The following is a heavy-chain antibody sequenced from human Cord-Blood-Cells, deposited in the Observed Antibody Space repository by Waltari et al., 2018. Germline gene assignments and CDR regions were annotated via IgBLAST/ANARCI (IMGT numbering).Heavy chain of an antibody. CDR3: ASGYCTNGVCYDAFDI. D-gene: IGHD2-8*01. J-gene: IGHJ3*02. V-gene: IGHV1-69*01. Sequence: QVQLVQSGAEVKKPGSSVKVSCKASGGTFSSYAISWVRQAPVQGLEWMGGIIPIFGTANYAQKVQGRVTITADESTSTAYMELSSLRSEDAAVYYCASGYCTNGVCYDAFDIWGQGTMVTVSS. CDR1: GGTFSSYA. CDR2: IIPIFGTA.